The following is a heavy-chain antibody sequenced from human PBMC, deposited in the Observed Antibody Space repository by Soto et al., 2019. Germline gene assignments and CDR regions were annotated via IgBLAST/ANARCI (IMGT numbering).Heavy chain of an antibody. Sequence: PSETLSLTCAVYGGSFSGYYWSWIRQPPGKGLEWIGEINHSGSTNYNPSLKSRVTISVDTSKNQFSLKLSSVTAADTAVYYCARGPMATDCSSTSCYSLGWFDPWGQGTLVTVSS. CDR1: GGSFSGYY. CDR3: ARGPMATDCSSTSCYSLGWFDP. D-gene: IGHD2-2*01. J-gene: IGHJ5*02. V-gene: IGHV4-34*01. CDR2: INHSGST.